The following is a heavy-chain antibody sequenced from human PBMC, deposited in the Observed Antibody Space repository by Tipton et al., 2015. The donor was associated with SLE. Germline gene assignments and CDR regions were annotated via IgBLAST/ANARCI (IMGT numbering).Heavy chain of an antibody. CDR3: ARHAKSGGVIVQLVIDY. CDR2: VNHSGST. J-gene: IGHJ4*02. D-gene: IGHD3-16*02. Sequence: TLSLTCSVSGYLIISGYFWGWIRQPPGKGLERSGRVNHSGSTHYNPSLKTRVTISMDTSKNQFSLKMISVTAADTAVYYCARHAKSGGVIVQLVIDYWGQGTLVTVSS. V-gene: IGHV4-38-2*01. CDR1: GYLIISGYF.